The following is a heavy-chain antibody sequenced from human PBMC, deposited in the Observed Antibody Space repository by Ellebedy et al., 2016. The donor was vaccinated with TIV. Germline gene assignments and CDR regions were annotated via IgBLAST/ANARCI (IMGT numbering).Heavy chain of an antibody. J-gene: IGHJ5*02. CDR1: GGSFSGYY. CDR2: INHSGST. CDR3: ARRQLRFLGWNWFNP. D-gene: IGHD3-3*01. V-gene: IGHV4-34*01. Sequence: SETLSLXXAVYGGSFSGYYWSWIRQPPGKGLEWIGEINHSGSTNYNPSLKSRVTISVDTSKNQFSLKLSSVTAADTAVYYCARRQLRFLGWNWFNPWGQGTLVTVSS.